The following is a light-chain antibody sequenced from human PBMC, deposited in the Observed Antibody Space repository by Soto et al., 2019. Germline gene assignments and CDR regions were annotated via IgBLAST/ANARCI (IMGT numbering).Light chain of an antibody. J-gene: IGKJ5*01. CDR2: KAS. V-gene: IGKV1-5*03. Sequence: DIQMTQSPSTLSGSVGDRVTITCRASQTISSWLAWYQQKPGKAPKLLIYKASTLKSGVPSRFSGSGSGTDFTLTISSLQAEDVAVYYCQQYYSTPITFGQGTDWRL. CDR1: QTISSW. CDR3: QQYYSTPIT.